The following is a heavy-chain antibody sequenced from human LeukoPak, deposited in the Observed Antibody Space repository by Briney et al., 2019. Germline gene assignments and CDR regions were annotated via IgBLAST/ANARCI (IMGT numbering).Heavy chain of an antibody. J-gene: IGHJ4*02. D-gene: IGHD5-18*01. V-gene: IGHV3-13*01. CDR1: GFTFIDYD. CDR2: IGIRGDT. CDR3: ARGGIQVSGIDEFDY. Sequence: GGSLRLSCAASGFTFIDYDMHWVRQVIGKGLEWVSAIGIRGDTHYSGSVEGRFTISRENAESSLYLQMNSLRAEDAAVYYCARGGIQVSGIDEFDYWGQGTLVTVSS.